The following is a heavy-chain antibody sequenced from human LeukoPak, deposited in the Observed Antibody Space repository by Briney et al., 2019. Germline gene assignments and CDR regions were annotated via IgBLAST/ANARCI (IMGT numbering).Heavy chain of an antibody. J-gene: IGHJ1*01. V-gene: IGHV1-2*04. Sequence: ASVKVSCKASGYTFTAYYMHWLRQAPGQGLKWMGWINPNSGGTNYAQNFQGWVTMTRDTSISTAYMELSRLRSDDTAVYYCARDAASGYCSGGSCYSGHFQHWGQGTLVTVSS. D-gene: IGHD2-15*01. CDR3: ARDAASGYCSGGSCYSGHFQH. CDR1: GYTFTAYY. CDR2: INPNSGGT.